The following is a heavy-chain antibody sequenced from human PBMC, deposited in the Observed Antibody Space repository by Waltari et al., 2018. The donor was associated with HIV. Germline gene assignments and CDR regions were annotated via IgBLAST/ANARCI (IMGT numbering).Heavy chain of an antibody. Sequence: QVQLQQWGAGQVKPSETLSLTCLLSGGSFSGFYWQWVRHSPGKGLEWIGEIDQSGASRFNPSLKRRITISMDTSRSHFALKLSPVSPADTAVYYCARGPSLRAFRGNLYFNSSLDVWGQGTTVTVSS. J-gene: IGHJ6*02. V-gene: IGHV4-34*02. D-gene: IGHD1-1*01. CDR1: GGSFSGFY. CDR2: IDQSGAS. CDR3: ARGPSLRAFRGNLYFNSSLDV.